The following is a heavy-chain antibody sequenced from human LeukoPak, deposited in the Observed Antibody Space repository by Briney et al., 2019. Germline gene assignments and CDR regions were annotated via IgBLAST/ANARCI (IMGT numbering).Heavy chain of an antibody. CDR1: GDSISTSNYY. CDR2: VYRSGST. Sequence: PSETLSLTCTVSGDSISTSNYYWGWIRQSPGKELEWIASVYRSGSTYYNPSLKSRVTLSVDTSQNHFSPNLTSVTAADTAVYFCARHSGGNSGNYYIGTNWFDPWGQGTLVTVSS. J-gene: IGHJ5*02. D-gene: IGHD3-10*01. V-gene: IGHV4-39*01. CDR3: ARHSGGNSGNYYIGTNWFDP.